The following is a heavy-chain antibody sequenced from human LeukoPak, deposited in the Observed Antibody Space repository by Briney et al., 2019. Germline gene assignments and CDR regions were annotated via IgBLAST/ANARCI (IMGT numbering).Heavy chain of an antibody. CDR3: ARARDGYNPDFDY. V-gene: IGHV1-2*06. CDR2: INPNSGGT. CDR1: GYTFTGYY. J-gene: IGHJ4*02. D-gene: IGHD5-24*01. Sequence: ASVKVSCKASGYTFTGYYMHWVRQAPGQGLEWMGLINPNSGGTNYAQKFQGRVTMTRDTSISTAYMELSRLRSDDTAVYYCARARDGYNPDFDYWGQGTLVTVSS.